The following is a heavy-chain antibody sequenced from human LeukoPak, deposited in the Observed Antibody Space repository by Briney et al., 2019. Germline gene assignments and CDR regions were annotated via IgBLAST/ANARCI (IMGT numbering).Heavy chain of an antibody. Sequence: SETLSLTCTVSGGSISSYYWSWIRQPPGKGLEWIGYIYYSGSTNYNPSLKSRVTISVDKSKNQFSLKLSSVTAADTAVYYCARVLRTYYYDSSGYPDYWGQGTLVTVSS. D-gene: IGHD3-22*01. CDR2: IYYSGST. CDR3: ARVLRTYYYDSSGYPDY. J-gene: IGHJ4*02. V-gene: IGHV4-59*12. CDR1: GGSISSYY.